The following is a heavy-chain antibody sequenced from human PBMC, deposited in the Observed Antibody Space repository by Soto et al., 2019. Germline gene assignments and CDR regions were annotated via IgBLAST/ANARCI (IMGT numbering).Heavy chain of an antibody. V-gene: IGHV4-59*01. CDR1: GGSISSYY. J-gene: IGHJ5*02. CDR3: ARQQPEYNWFDP. CDR2: IYYSGST. Sequence: SETLSLTCTVSGGSISSYYWSWIRQPPGKGLEWIGYIYYSGSTNYNPSLKSRVTISVDTSKNQFSLKLSSVTAADTAVYYCARQQPEYNWFDPWGQGTLVTVSS. D-gene: IGHD6-13*01.